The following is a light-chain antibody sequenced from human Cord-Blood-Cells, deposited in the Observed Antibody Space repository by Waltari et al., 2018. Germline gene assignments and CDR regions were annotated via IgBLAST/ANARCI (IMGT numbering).Light chain of an antibody. CDR2: EVS. V-gene: IGLV2-23*02. J-gene: IGLJ1*01. CDR3: CSYAGSSTYV. Sequence: QPALTQPAAVYRSPRQSITIPCARTSGYDGSYHVVCWYQQHPGKASKLMIYEVSKRPSGVSNRFSGSKSGNTASLTISGLQAEDEADYYCCSYAGSSTYVFGTGTKVTVL. CDR1: SGYDGSYHV.